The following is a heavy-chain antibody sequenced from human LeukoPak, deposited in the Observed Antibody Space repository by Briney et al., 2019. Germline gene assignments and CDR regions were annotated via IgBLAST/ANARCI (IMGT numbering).Heavy chain of an antibody. CDR1: GGSFSGYY. Sequence: PSETLSLTCAVYGGSFSGYYWCWIRQPPGKGLEWIGEINHSGSTNYNPSLKSRVTISVDTSKNQFSLKLSSVTAADTAVYYCASSYFPAGVYYFDYWGQGTLVTVSS. CDR3: ASSYFPAGVYYFDY. D-gene: IGHD7-27*01. J-gene: IGHJ4*02. CDR2: INHSGST. V-gene: IGHV4-34*01.